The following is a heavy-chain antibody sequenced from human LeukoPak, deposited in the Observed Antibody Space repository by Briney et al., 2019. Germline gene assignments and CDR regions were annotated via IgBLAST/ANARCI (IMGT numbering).Heavy chain of an antibody. D-gene: IGHD6-6*01. Sequence: GASVKVSCKASGYTFTSYGISWVRQAPGQGLEWMGWMNPNSGNTGYAQKFQGRVTMTRNTSISTAYMELSSLRSEDTAVYYCARGPYSSSSPWVDYWGQGTLVTVSS. V-gene: IGHV1-8*02. J-gene: IGHJ4*02. CDR2: MNPNSGNT. CDR3: ARGPYSSSSPWVDY. CDR1: GYTFTSYG.